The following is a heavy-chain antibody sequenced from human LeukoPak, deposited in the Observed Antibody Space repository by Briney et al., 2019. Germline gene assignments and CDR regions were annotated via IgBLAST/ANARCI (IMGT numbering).Heavy chain of an antibody. CDR2: IIPILGIA. J-gene: IGHJ6*02. V-gene: IGHV1-69*02. CDR3: ASPDLGDYSNSPQGYGMDV. Sequence: SVKVSCKASGGTFSSYTISRVRQAPGQGLEWIGRIIPILGIANYAQKFQGRVTITADKSTSTAYMELSSLRSEDTAVYYCASPDLGDYSNSPQGYGMDVWGQGTTVTVSS. D-gene: IGHD4-11*01. CDR1: GGTFSSYT.